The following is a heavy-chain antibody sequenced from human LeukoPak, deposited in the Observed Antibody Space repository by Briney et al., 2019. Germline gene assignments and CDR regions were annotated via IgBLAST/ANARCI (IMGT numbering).Heavy chain of an antibody. D-gene: IGHD3/OR15-3a*01. CDR2: VSNDGGDK. CDR3: AKAHLLDWLLPFDY. V-gene: IGHV3-30*18. Sequence: GGSLRLSCAASEFTFSSYAMHWVRQAPGKGLEWVALVSNDGGDKYYADSVKGRFTISRDNSKNTLYLQMNSLRGEDTGVYYCAKAHLLDWLLPFDYWGQGTLVTASS. CDR1: EFTFSSYA. J-gene: IGHJ4*02.